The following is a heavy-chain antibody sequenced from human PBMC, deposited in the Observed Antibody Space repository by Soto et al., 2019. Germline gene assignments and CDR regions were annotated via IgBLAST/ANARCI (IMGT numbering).Heavy chain of an antibody. V-gene: IGHV4-39*01. Sequence: SETLSLTCTVSGGSISSSSYCWGWIRQPPGKGLEWIGSIYYSGSTYYNPSLKSRVTISVDTSKNQFSLKLSSVTAADTAVYYCAGLVEMATIWYYFDYWGQGTLVTVSS. CDR2: IYYSGST. J-gene: IGHJ4*02. CDR3: AGLVEMATIWYYFDY. CDR1: GGSISSSSYC. D-gene: IGHD5-12*01.